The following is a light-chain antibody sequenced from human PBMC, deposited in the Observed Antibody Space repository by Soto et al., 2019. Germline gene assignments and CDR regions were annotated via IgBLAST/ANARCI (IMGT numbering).Light chain of an antibody. CDR1: QSVSSSY. V-gene: IGKV3-20*01. CDR3: QPYDSSLYT. J-gene: IGKJ2*01. Sequence: EIVLTQSPGTLSLSPGERATLSCRASQSVSSSYLAWYQQKPGQAPRLLIYGTSTRATGIPDRFSGSGSGTDFTLTISRLEPEDFAVYYCQPYDSSLYTFAQGTKLEIK. CDR2: GTS.